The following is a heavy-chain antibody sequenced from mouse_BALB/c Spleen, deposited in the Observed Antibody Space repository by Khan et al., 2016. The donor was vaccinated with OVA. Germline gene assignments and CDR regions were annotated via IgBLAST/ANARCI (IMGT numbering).Heavy chain of an antibody. Sequence: QVQLKESGPGLVAPSQSLSITCTVSGFSLTGYGVNWVRQPPGKGLEWLGMIWGDGSTDYNSDLKSKLSISKDNSKSQVFLKLNSLQTDDTARXYSASAYDDNYSEAMDYWGQGTSVTVSS. D-gene: IGHD2-3*01. CDR2: IWGDGST. CDR1: GFSLTGYG. CDR3: ASAYDDNYSEAMDY. V-gene: IGHV2-6-7*01. J-gene: IGHJ4*01.